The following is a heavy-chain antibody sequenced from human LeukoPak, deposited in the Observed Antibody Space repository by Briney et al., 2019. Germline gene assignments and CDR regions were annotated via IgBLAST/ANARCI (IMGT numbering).Heavy chain of an antibody. CDR2: IYHSGST. D-gene: IGHD6-6*01. V-gene: IGHV4-30-2*01. J-gene: IGHJ4*02. Sequence: PSQTLSLTCAVSGGSIGSGGYSWSWIRQPPGKGLEWIGYIYHSGSTYYNPSLKSRVTISVDRSKNQFSLKLSSVTAADTAVYYCAREQLALDYWGQGTLVTVSS. CDR1: GGSIGSGGYS. CDR3: AREQLALDY.